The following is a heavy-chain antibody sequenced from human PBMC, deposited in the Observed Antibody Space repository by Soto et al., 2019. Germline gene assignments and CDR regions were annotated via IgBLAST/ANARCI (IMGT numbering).Heavy chain of an antibody. CDR1: GGSISSYY. J-gene: IGHJ4*02. V-gene: IGHV4-59*01. Sequence: SETLSLTCTVSGGSISSYYWSWIRQPPGKGLEWIGYIYYSGSTNYNPSLKSRVTISADTSKNQFSLKLSSVTAADTAVYYCARTVDFDYWGQGTLVTVSS. D-gene: IGHD4-4*01. CDR3: ARTVDFDY. CDR2: IYYSGST.